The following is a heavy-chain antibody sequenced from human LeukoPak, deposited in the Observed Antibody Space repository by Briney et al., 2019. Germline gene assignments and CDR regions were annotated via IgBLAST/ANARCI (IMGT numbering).Heavy chain of an antibody. V-gene: IGHV3-23*01. J-gene: IGHJ4*02. Sequence: GGSLRLSCAASGFFFNTNAMSWVRQAPGMGLEWVAAIGNSDETYYADAVKGRFTISRDTSKNTLFLQMNSLRAEDTAVYYCARGFRYSSGWYGSYFDYWGQGTLVTVSS. CDR2: IGNSDET. CDR1: GFFFNTNA. CDR3: ARGFRYSSGWYGSYFDY. D-gene: IGHD6-19*01.